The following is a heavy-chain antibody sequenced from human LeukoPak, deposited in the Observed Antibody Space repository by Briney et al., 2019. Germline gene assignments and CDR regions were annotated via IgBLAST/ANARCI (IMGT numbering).Heavy chain of an antibody. CDR3: ARLYYYYMDV. J-gene: IGHJ6*03. Sequence: PSETLSLTCTVSGGSITSYYWSWIRQPAGKGLEWIGRIYTRGSTNYNPSLKSRVTVSVDTSRNQFSLKLSSVTAADTAVYYCARLYYYYMDVWGKGTTVTVSS. CDR1: GGSITSYY. CDR2: IYTRGST. V-gene: IGHV4-4*07.